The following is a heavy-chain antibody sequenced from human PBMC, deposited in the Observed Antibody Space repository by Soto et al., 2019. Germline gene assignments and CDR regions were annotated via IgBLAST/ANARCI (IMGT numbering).Heavy chain of an antibody. V-gene: IGHV1-69*13. CDR1: GGTLSSYA. CDR2: IIPIFGTA. J-gene: IGHJ3*02. Sequence: GASVKVSCKASGGTLSSYAISWVRQPPGQGLEWMGAIIPIFGTANYAQKFQGRVTITADESTSTAYMELSSLRSEDTAVYYCARDPAESYDYGGNAAFDIWGQGTMVTVSS. D-gene: IGHD4-17*01. CDR3: ARDPAESYDYGGNAAFDI.